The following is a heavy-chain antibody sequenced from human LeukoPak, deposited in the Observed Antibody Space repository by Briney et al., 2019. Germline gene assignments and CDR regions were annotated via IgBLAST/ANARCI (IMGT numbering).Heavy chain of an antibody. V-gene: IGHV3-7*01. J-gene: IGHJ4*02. CDR3: AREDGYCSGGNCYSYFDS. CDR2: IRKTGSET. CDR1: GFTFSHFW. Sequence: GGSLRLSCAASGFTFSHFWMSWVRQAPGKGLEWVAYIRKTGSETYYVDSVEGRFTITRDNTRNSLFLQMYSLRAEDTAVYFCAREDGYCSGGNCYSYFDSWGQGTLVTVSS. D-gene: IGHD2-15*01.